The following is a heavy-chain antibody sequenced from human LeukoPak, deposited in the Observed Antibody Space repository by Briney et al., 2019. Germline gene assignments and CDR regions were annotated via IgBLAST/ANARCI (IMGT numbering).Heavy chain of an antibody. D-gene: IGHD5-18*01. CDR2: INPSGGST. V-gene: IGHV1-46*01. J-gene: IGHJ4*02. Sequence: GASVKVSCKASGYTFTSYYMHWVRQAPGQGLEWMGIINPSGGSTSYAQKFQGRVTMTRDTSTSTVYMELRSLRSDDTAVYYCAREGIQLWLDLSYWGQGTLVTVSS. CDR3: AREGIQLWLDLSY. CDR1: GYTFTSYY.